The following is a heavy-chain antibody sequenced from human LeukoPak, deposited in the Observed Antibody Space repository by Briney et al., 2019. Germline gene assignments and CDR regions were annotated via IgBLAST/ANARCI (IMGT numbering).Heavy chain of an antibody. Sequence: ASVKVSCKASGYTFTSYGISWVRQAPGQGLEWMGWISAYNGNTNYAQKLQGRVTMTTDTSTSTAYMELRRLRSDDSAVYYCARENKHYYYYYGMDVWGQGTTVTVSS. CDR1: GYTFTSYG. J-gene: IGHJ6*02. CDR2: ISAYNGNT. V-gene: IGHV1-18*01. CDR3: ARENKHYYYYYGMDV.